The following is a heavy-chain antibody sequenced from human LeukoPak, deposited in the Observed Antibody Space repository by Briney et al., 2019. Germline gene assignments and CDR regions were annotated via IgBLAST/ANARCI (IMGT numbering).Heavy chain of an antibody. D-gene: IGHD2-2*01. CDR2: ISSSSSYT. Sequence: GGSLRLSCAASGFTFSSYSMNWVRQAPGKGLEWVSSISSSSSYTYYADSVKGRFTISRDNAKNSLYLQMNSLRAEDTAVYYCAREVFGRGRVAIPFDYWGQGTLVTVSS. CDR3: AREVFGRGRVAIPFDY. J-gene: IGHJ4*02. V-gene: IGHV3-21*01. CDR1: GFTFSSYS.